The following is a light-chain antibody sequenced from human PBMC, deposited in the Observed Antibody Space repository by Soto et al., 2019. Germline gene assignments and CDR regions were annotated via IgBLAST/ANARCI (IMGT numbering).Light chain of an antibody. CDR1: QTISSH. V-gene: IGKV1-39*01. Sequence: DIQMTQSPSSLSASVGDRVIITCRASQTISSHLNWYQQKPGKAPNXLVYAASSLQSGVPSRFTGSGSGTDLTITISSLQPEDFETYYCQQVNSYPQTFGQGTRLENK. J-gene: IGKJ5*01. CDR2: AAS. CDR3: QQVNSYPQT.